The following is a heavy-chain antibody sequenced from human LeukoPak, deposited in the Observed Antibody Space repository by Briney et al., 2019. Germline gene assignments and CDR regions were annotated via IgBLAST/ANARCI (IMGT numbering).Heavy chain of an antibody. CDR3: ARGHSGYSIDY. CDR1: GGSFSGYY. CDR2: INHSGST. D-gene: IGHD5-12*01. Sequence: SETLSLTCAVYGGSFSGYYWSWIRQPPGKGLEWIGEINHSGSTNYNPSLKSRVTISVDTSKNQFSLKLSSVTAADTAVYYCARGHSGYSIDYWGQGTLVTVSS. V-gene: IGHV4-34*01. J-gene: IGHJ4*02.